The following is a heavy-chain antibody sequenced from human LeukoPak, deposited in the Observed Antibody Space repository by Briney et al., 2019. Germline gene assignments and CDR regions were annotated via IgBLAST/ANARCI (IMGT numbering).Heavy chain of an antibody. CDR3: ARGHDYGDYFDY. Sequence: TSETLSHTCTVSGGSISSGDYYWSWIRQPPGKGLEWIGYIYYSGSTYYNPSLKSRVTISVDTSKNQFSLKLSSVTAADTAVYYCARGHDYGDYFDYWGQGTLVTVSS. CDR1: GGSISSGDYY. V-gene: IGHV4-30-4*08. D-gene: IGHD4-17*01. J-gene: IGHJ4*02. CDR2: IYYSGST.